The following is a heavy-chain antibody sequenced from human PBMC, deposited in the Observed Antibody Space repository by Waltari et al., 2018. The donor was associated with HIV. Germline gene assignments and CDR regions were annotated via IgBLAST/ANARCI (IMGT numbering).Heavy chain of an antibody. CDR1: GFDFRHFG. J-gene: IGHJ3*01. CDR2: LSGRGSTA. CDR3: AKSMRDLRPSAFDV. V-gene: IGHV3-23*01. Sequence: EGQLLGSGGGLVQPGGCLRLPCAAHGFDFRHFGMRWVRQAPGKGPEWVSALSGRGSTASFADYEKGRFTISRDFSNNTLSLQMNNLRAEDTAVYFCAKSMRDLRPSAFDVWGQGTMVAISS. D-gene: IGHD2-8*01.